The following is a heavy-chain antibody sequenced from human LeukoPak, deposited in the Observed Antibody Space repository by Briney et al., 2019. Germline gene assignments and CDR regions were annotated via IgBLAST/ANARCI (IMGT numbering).Heavy chain of an antibody. D-gene: IGHD5-24*01. V-gene: IGHV3-64*01. CDR3: ARTPGSDDYNSADFDY. CDR1: GFTFSNAW. J-gene: IGHJ4*02. CDR2: ISSNGGST. Sequence: PGGSLRLSCAASGFTFSNAWMSWVRQAPGKGLEYVSAISSNGGSTYYANSVKGRFTISRDNSKNTVYLQMGSLRGEDMAVYYCARTPGSDDYNSADFDYWGQGTLVTVSS.